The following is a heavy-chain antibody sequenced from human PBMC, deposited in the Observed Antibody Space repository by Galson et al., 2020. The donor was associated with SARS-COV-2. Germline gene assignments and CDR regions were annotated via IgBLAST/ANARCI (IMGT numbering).Heavy chain of an antibody. CDR3: ARGATVVTGGYFDH. CDR2: TYYSGYS. D-gene: IGHD2-21*02. V-gene: IGHV4-30-4*01. J-gene: IGHJ4*02. Sequence: SETLSLTCTVSGGSISSGDYYWSWIRQPPGKGLEWIGYTYYSGYSYYNPSLRSRLTISLDPSKNQFSLKLSSVAAADSAMYYCARGATVVTGGYFDHWGQGALVTVSS. CDR1: GGSISSGDYY.